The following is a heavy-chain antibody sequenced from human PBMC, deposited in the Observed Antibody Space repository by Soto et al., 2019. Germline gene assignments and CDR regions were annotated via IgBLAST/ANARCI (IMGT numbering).Heavy chain of an antibody. CDR1: GYTFTSYA. CDR3: ASDFLYCGDSPDYYYYYGMDV. J-gene: IGHJ6*02. Sequence: ASVKVSCKASGYTFTSYAMHWVRQAPGQRLEWMGWINAGNGNTKYSQKFQGRVTITRDTSASTAYMELSSLRSEDTAVYYCASDFLYCGDSPDYYYYYGMDVWGQGTTVTVSS. CDR2: INAGNGNT. D-gene: IGHD4-17*01. V-gene: IGHV1-3*01.